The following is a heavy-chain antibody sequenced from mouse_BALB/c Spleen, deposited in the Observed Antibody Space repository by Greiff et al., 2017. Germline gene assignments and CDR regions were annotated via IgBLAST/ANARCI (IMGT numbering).Heavy chain of an antibody. CDR1: GYAFTNYL. CDR3: ARSGYDYDGVYYFDY. Sequence: QVQLKESGAELVRPGTSVKVSCKASGYAFTNYLIEWVKQRPGQGLEWIGVINPGSGGTDYNEKFKGKATLTADKSSSTAYMQLSSLTSDDSAVYFCARSGYDYDGVYYFDYWGQGTTITVSS. V-gene: IGHV1-54*01. CDR2: INPGSGGT. J-gene: IGHJ2*01. D-gene: IGHD2-4*01.